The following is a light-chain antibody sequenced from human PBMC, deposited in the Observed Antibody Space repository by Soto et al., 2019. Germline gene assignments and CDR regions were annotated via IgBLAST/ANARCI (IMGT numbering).Light chain of an antibody. Sequence: QSVLTQPPSVSGAPGQRVTISCSGSSSNIAAGYDVHWYQQVSGTAPKLLIYGNTNRPSGVPDRFSGSKSGNSASLAITGLQAEDEADYYCQSYKSSLSDYVFGSGPKVTV. J-gene: IGLJ1*01. CDR1: SSNIAAGYD. CDR3: QSYKSSLSDYV. V-gene: IGLV1-40*01. CDR2: GNT.